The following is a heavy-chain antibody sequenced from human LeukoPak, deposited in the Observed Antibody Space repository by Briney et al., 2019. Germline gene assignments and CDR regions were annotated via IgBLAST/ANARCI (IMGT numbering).Heavy chain of an antibody. CDR2: IRYDGSNK. CDR1: GFTFSSYG. J-gene: IGHJ3*02. V-gene: IGHV3-30*02. Sequence: PGGSLRLSCAASGFTFSSYGMHCVRQAPGRGLEGVAFIRYDGSNKYYADSVKGRFTISRDNSKNTLYLQMNSLRAEDTAVYYCAKDDNYYDGSGAFDIWGQGTMVTVSS. CDR3: AKDDNYYDGSGAFDI. D-gene: IGHD3-22*01.